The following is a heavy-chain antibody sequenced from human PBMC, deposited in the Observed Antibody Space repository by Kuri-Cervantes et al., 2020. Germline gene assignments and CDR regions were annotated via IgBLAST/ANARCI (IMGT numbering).Heavy chain of an antibody. D-gene: IGHD1-26*01. Sequence: ESLKISCAVYGGSFSGYYWSWIRQPPGKGLEWIGEFNHSGSTNYNPSLKSRVTISVDTSKNQFSLKLSSVTAADTAVYYCARLDYSESWFDYWGQGTLVTVSS. J-gene: IGHJ4*02. CDR1: GGSFSGYY. CDR3: ARLDYSESWFDY. V-gene: IGHV4-34*01. CDR2: FNHSGST.